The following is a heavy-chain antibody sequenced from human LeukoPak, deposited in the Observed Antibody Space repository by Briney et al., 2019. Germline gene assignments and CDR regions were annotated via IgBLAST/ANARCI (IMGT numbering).Heavy chain of an antibody. CDR1: GFTFSSYA. D-gene: IGHD5-18*01. V-gene: IGHV3-23*01. CDR2: IKDSGGST. CDR3: AKDSMGGYDYGWGVFDI. Sequence: SGGSLRLSCAPSGFTFSSYAMSWVRQAPGKGLEWVAAIKDSGGSTVYEDSVKGRFTISRDNSKNTLYLQMNTLRADDTAVYYCAKDSMGGYDYGWGVFDIWGQGTLVTVSS. J-gene: IGHJ3*02.